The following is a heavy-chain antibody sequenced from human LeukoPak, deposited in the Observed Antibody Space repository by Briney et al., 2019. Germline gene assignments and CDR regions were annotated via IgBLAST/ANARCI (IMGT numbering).Heavy chain of an antibody. J-gene: IGHJ4*02. CDR1: GFTFSSYS. CDR2: ISSSSSYI. CDR3: AREGVGASLDY. V-gene: IGHV3-21*01. D-gene: IGHD1-26*01. Sequence: GGSLRLSCAASGFTFSSYSMNWARQAPGKGLEWVSSISSSSSYIYYADSVKGRFAISRDNAKNSLYLQMNSLRAEDTAVYYCAREGVGASLDYWGQGTLVTVSS.